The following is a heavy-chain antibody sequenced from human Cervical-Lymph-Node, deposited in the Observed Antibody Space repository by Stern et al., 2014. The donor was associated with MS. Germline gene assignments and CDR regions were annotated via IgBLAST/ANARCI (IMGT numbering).Heavy chain of an antibody. D-gene: IGHD1-20*01. J-gene: IGHJ4*02. Sequence: VQLEESGAEVKKPGASVKVSCKASGYTFTAYYIHWVRQAPGQGLEWLGWINAYSGDTTSAQKFQGRVTMTRDTSRSTAYMELSSLGSDDTAVYYCARALTGTSWVDYWGQGTLVTVSS. CDR3: ARALTGTSWVDY. CDR2: INAYSGDT. V-gene: IGHV1-2*02. CDR1: GYTFTAYY.